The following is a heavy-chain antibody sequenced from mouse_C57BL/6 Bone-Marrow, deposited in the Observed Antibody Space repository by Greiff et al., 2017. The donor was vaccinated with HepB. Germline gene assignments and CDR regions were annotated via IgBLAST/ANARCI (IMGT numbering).Heavy chain of an antibody. D-gene: IGHD3-3*01. Sequence: EVKLVESGEGLVKPGGSLKLSCAASGFTFSSYAMSWVRQTPEKRLEWVAYISSGGDYIYYADTVKGRFTISRDNARNPLYLQMSSLKSEDTAMYYCTREGHWFAYWGQGTLVTVSA. J-gene: IGHJ3*01. CDR2: ISSGGDYI. V-gene: IGHV5-9-1*02. CDR1: GFTFSSYA. CDR3: TREGHWFAY.